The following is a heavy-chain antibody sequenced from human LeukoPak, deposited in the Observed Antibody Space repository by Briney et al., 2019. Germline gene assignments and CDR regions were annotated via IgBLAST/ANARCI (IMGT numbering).Heavy chain of an antibody. J-gene: IGHJ4*02. CDR2: ISYDGSNK. CDR1: GFTFSSYA. D-gene: IGHD2-15*01. V-gene: IGHV3-30*01. CDR3: AREPPAQLVAAFDY. Sequence: GRSLRLPCAASGFTFSSYAMHWVRQAPGKGLEWVAVISYDGSNKYYADSVKGRFTISRDNSKNTLYLQMNSLRAEDTAVYYCAREPPAQLVAAFDYWGQGTLVTVSS.